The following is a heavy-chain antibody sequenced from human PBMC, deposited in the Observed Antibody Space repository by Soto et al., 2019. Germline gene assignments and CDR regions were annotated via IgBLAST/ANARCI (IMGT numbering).Heavy chain of an antibody. Sequence: SQTLLLTCAISGDSISSNSAALNLSMQSPSRGLEWLGRTYYRSKWYNDYAVSVRSRITIKPDTSKNQFSLQVNSVTPEDTAVYYCARGGLLEPFDHWGQGTLVTVSS. V-gene: IGHV6-1*01. CDR1: GDSISSNSAA. CDR2: TYYRSKWYN. CDR3: ARGGLLEPFDH. J-gene: IGHJ4*02. D-gene: IGHD1-1*01.